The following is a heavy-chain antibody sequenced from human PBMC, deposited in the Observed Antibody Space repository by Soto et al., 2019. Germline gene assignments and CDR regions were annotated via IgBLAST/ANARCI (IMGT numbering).Heavy chain of an antibody. V-gene: IGHV4-31*03. CDR2: IYFSGTT. CDR3: ARRDRSGFSYWLDT. Sequence: TLSLTCTVSGGSISSGGYYWSWIRQHPGKGLEWIGTIYFSGTTYYNPSLKSRVTISVDTSKSQFSLKLSFVTAADTAVYYCARRDRSGFSYWLDTWGQGTLVPVSS. J-gene: IGHJ5*02. CDR1: GGSISSGGYY. D-gene: IGHD6-19*01.